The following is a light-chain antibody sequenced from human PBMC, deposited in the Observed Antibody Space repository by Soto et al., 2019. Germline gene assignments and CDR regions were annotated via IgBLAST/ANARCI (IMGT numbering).Light chain of an antibody. V-gene: IGLV2-14*01. CDR2: DVS. CDR1: SSDVGGYNS. J-gene: IGLJ3*02. CDR3: SSYSSTSTRV. Sequence: QSALTQPAYVSGSPGQSITISCTGTSSDVGGYNSVSWYQQYPGTAHKLMIYDVSYRPSGISTRFSASKSGDTASLTISGLQADDEADYFCSSYSSTSTRVYGGGTKLTVL.